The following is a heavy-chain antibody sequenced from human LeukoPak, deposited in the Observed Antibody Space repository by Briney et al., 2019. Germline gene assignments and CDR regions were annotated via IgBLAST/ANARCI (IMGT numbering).Heavy chain of an antibody. CDR3: VREVWSHNCFDP. V-gene: IGHV4-61*02. D-gene: IGHD2-21*01. J-gene: IGHJ5*02. CDR1: GGSISSGSYY. CDR2: INSSGST. Sequence: SEPLSLTCTVSGGSISSGSYYWSWVRQPAGKGLEWIGRINSSGSTHYKPSLTSRVTISVDTSKNQFSLKLTSVTAADTALYYCVREVWSHNCFDPWGQGALVTVSS.